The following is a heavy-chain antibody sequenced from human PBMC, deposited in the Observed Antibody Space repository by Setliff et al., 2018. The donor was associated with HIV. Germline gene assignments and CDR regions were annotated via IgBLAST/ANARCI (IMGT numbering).Heavy chain of an antibody. V-gene: IGHV3-21*01. CDR2: ISSSNSYM. J-gene: IGHJ4*02. CDR3: ARGANWNNGEIDY. CDR1: GFTFSTYN. D-gene: IGHD1-1*01. Sequence: LRLSCAASGFTFSTYNMNWVRQAPGKGLEWVSGISSSNSYMYYADSVKGRFTISRDNAKNSLYLQMNSLRAEDTAVYYCARGANWNNGEIDYWGQGTRVTVS.